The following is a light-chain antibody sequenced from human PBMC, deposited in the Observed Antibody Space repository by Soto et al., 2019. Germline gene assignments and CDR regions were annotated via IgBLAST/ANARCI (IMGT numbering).Light chain of an antibody. V-gene: IGKV3-20*01. CDR3: QQYDSSPRT. Sequence: EIVLTQSPGTLSLSPGERATLSCRASQSVSSSYLAWYQQKPGQAPRLLIYRTSNRATGIPDRFSGSASGTDFTLTISRLEPEDFAVYWCQQYDSSPRTFGQGTKVEIK. J-gene: IGKJ1*01. CDR1: QSVSSSY. CDR2: RTS.